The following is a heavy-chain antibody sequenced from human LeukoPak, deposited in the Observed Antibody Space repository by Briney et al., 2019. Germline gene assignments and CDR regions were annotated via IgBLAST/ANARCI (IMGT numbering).Heavy chain of an antibody. CDR3: ARPGGGSGSYDY. CDR1: GGSFSGYY. D-gene: IGHD3-10*01. Sequence: RPSETLSLTCAVYGGSFSGYYWSWIRQPPGKGLEWIGEINHSGSTNYNPSLKSRVTISVDTSKNQFSLKLSSVTAADTAVYYCARPGGGSGSYDYWGQGTLVTVSS. J-gene: IGHJ4*02. V-gene: IGHV4-34*01. CDR2: INHSGST.